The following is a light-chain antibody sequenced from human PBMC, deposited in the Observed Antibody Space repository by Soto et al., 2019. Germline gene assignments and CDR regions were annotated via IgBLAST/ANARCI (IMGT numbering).Light chain of an antibody. CDR3: QQYNDWWT. CDR2: GAS. J-gene: IGKJ1*01. V-gene: IGKV3-15*01. CDR1: QSVSST. Sequence: EIVMTQSPATLSVSPGERGTLSCRASQSVSSTLAWYQQRPGQAPRLLIYGASTRATGIPARFSGSGFGTEFTLTINSLQSEDFAVYYCQQYNDWWTFGQGTKVDIK.